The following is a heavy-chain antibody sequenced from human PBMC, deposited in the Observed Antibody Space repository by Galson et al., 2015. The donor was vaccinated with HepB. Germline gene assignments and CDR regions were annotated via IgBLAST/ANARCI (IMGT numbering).Heavy chain of an antibody. D-gene: IGHD6-6*01. CDR3: AREDSSSSLDY. V-gene: IGHV1-69*04. CDR2: IIPILGIA. J-gene: IGHJ4*02. Sequence: SVKVSCKASGGTFSSYAISWVRQAPGQGLEWMGRIIPILGIANYAQKFQGRVTITADKSTSTAYMELSSLRSEDTAVYYCAREDSSSSLDYWGQGTLVTVSS. CDR1: GGTFSSYA.